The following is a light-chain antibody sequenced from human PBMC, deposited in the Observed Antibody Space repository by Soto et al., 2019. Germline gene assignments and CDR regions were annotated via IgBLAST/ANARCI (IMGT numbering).Light chain of an antibody. CDR2: KAS. Sequence: DIQMTQSPSTLSASVGDRVTITCRASQSISSGLAWYQQKPGEAPKFLIYKASSLESGVPSRFSGSGSGTEFTLTINNLQPDDFATYYCQQYDGYPLTFGGGTKVESK. CDR3: QQYDGYPLT. V-gene: IGKV1-5*03. CDR1: QSISSG. J-gene: IGKJ4*01.